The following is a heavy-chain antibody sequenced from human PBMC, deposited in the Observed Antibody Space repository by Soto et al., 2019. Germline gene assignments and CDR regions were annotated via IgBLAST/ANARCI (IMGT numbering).Heavy chain of an antibody. V-gene: IGHV3-33*01. J-gene: IGHJ1*01. CDR1: GFTFSSYG. D-gene: IGHD3-22*01. CDR2: IWYDGSNK. Sequence: GGSLRLSCAASGFTFSSYGMHWVRQAPGKGLEWVAVIWYDGSNKYYADSVKGRFTISRDNSKNTLYLQMNSLRAEDTAVYYCARDGPGDSSGFRRARPKSQYFQHWGQGTLVTVS. CDR3: ARDGPGDSSGFRRARPKSQYFQH.